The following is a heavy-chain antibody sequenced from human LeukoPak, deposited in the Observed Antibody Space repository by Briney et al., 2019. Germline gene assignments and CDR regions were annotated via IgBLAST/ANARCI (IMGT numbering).Heavy chain of an antibody. D-gene: IGHD3-9*01. V-gene: IGHV3-9*01. Sequence: PGRSLRLSCATSGFTFNGYSMHWVRQAPGKGLEWVSGISTDSGSMFSADSVKGRFTITRENGKTSPHLQMTSMSPEDTAMYYCPKDKRLRRGSDDIVTARYHYDYSGMDVWGQGTTVTVSS. CDR1: GFTFNGYS. CDR3: PKDKRLRRGSDDIVTARYHYDYSGMDV. CDR2: ISTDSGSM. J-gene: IGHJ6*02.